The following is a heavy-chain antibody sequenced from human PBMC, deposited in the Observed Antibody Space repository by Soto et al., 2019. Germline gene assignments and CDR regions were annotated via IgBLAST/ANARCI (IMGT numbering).Heavy chain of an antibody. D-gene: IGHD7-27*01. Sequence: QVQLQESGPGLVKPSETLSLTCTVSGGSISSYYWSWLRQSPGKRLEWIGYIHYSGITKYNPSLKSRVTISLDTSKNQFSLKLSSVTAADSAVYYCARHPGASFDYWGQGILVTVSS. J-gene: IGHJ4*02. CDR2: IHYSGIT. V-gene: IGHV4-59*01. CDR1: GGSISSYY. CDR3: ARHPGASFDY.